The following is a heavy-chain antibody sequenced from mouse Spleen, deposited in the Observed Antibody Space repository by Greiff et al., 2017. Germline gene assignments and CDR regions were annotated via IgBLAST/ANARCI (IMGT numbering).Heavy chain of an antibody. CDR2: INPSNGGT. Sequence: QVQLQQPGTELVKPGASVKLSCKASGYTFTSYWMHWVKQRPGQGLEWIGNINPSNGGTNYNEKFKSKATLTVDKSSSTAYMQLSSLTSEDSAVYYCARYGPTMITTRSMDYWGQGTSVTVSS. CDR1: GYTFTSYW. J-gene: IGHJ4*01. CDR3: ARYGPTMITTRSMDY. D-gene: IGHD2-4*01. V-gene: IGHV1-53*01.